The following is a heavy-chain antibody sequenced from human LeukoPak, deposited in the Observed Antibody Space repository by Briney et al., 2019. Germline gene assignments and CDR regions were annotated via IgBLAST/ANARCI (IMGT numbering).Heavy chain of an antibody. CDR1: GLTFSSYG. J-gene: IGHJ4*02. D-gene: IGHD1-26*01. Sequence: GRSLRLSCVASGLTFSSYGMHWVRQAPGKGLEWVAVISYDGSNKYYADSVKGRFTISRDNSKNTLYLQMNSLRAEDTAVYYCARARGGWYFDYWGQGTLVTVSS. CDR3: ARARGGWYFDY. CDR2: ISYDGSNK. V-gene: IGHV3-30*03.